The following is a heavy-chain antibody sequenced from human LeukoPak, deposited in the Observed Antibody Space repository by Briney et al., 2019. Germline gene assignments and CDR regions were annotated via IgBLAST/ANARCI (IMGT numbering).Heavy chain of an antibody. Sequence: ASVKVSCKTSGYTFTDYIIHWVRQAPGQGLEWMGWINPKNGGTSYAPKFQGRVTMTRDTSISTPYMELSRLRSDDTAVYYCARDDTWAFDYWGQGTLVTVSS. CDR2: INPKNGGT. V-gene: IGHV1-2*02. J-gene: IGHJ4*02. CDR1: GYTFTDYI. D-gene: IGHD1-26*01. CDR3: ARDDTWAFDY.